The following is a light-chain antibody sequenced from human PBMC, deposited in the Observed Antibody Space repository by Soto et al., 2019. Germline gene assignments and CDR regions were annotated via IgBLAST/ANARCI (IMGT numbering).Light chain of an antibody. CDR3: QQGSNWYT. CDR1: QSVDRY. Sequence: EIVLTQSPATLSLSPGDRATLSCRASQSVDRYLAWYHEKPGQAPRLLSYDTSDRATGIPDRFSGSGSGTDFTPTISSVEPEDFAVYYCQQGSNWYTFGQGTKLEIK. CDR2: DTS. J-gene: IGKJ2*01. V-gene: IGKV3-11*01.